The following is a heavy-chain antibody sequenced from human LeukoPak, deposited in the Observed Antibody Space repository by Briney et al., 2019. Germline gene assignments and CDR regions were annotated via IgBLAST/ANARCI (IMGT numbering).Heavy chain of an antibody. D-gene: IGHD3-16*01. CDR3: ARGGGLYV. Sequence: GGSLRLSCAASGFTFSSYWMNWARQAPGKGLEWVASINHNGNVNYYVDSVKGRFTISRDNAKNSLYLQMSNLRAEDTAVYFCARGGGLYVWGQGATVTVSS. CDR1: GFTFSSYW. V-gene: IGHV3-7*03. J-gene: IGHJ6*02. CDR2: INHNGNVN.